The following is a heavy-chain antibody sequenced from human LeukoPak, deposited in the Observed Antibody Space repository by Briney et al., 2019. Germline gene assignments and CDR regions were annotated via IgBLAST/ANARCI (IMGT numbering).Heavy chain of an antibody. J-gene: IGHJ5*02. CDR2: IYYSGIT. D-gene: IGHD3-10*01. V-gene: IGHV4-59*01. Sequence: SETLSLTCTVSGGSISSNYWSWVRQPPGKGLEWIGYIYYSGITNNNPSHKSRVTISVDTSKNQFSLKLSSVTAADTAVYYCARAYHGSGSFSLLFDPWGQGTLVTVSS. CDR1: GGSISSNY. CDR3: ARAYHGSGSFSLLFDP.